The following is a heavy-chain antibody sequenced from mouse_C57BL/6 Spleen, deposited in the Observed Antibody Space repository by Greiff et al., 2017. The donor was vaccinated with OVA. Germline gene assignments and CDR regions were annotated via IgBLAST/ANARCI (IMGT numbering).Heavy chain of an antibody. Sequence: VQLQQSGAELVRPGPSVKMSCKASGYTFTNYWIGWAKQRPGHGLEWIGDIYPGGGYTNYNEKFKGKATLTADKSSSTAYMQFSSLTSEDSAIYYCARGGNYYGSSYWYFDVWGTGTTVTVSS. CDR1: GYTFTNYW. D-gene: IGHD1-1*01. CDR2: IYPGGGYT. J-gene: IGHJ1*03. CDR3: ARGGNYYGSSYWYFDV. V-gene: IGHV1-63*01.